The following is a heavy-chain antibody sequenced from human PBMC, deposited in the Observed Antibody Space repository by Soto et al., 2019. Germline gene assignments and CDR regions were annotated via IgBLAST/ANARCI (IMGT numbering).Heavy chain of an antibody. CDR2: IYYSGST. V-gene: IGHV4-39*01. CDR3: ARLHGYCSSSSCHGYFAMDV. D-gene: IGHD2-2*01. CDR1: GGSITSYY. Sequence: SETLYLTCTVSGGSITSYYWSWIRQPPGKGLEWIGSIYYSGSTYYNPSLNSRVTVSVDTSKNQFSLKVTSVTAADTAVYYCARLHGYCSSSSCHGYFAMDVWSQGTTVTVCS. J-gene: IGHJ6*02.